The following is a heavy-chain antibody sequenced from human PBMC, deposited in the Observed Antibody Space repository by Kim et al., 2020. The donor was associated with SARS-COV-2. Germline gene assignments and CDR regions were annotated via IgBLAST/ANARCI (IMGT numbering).Heavy chain of an antibody. V-gene: IGHV1-46*01. CDR3: AKNIVVVPAAIAWDYYGMDV. J-gene: IGHJ6*02. CDR1: GYTFTSYY. Sequence: ASVKVSCKASGYTFTSYYMHWVRQAPGQGLEWMGIINPSGGSTSYAQKFQGSVTMTRDTSTSTVYMELSSLRSEDTAVYYCAKNIVVVPAAIAWDYYGMDVWGQGTTVTVSS. D-gene: IGHD2-2*02. CDR2: INPSGGST.